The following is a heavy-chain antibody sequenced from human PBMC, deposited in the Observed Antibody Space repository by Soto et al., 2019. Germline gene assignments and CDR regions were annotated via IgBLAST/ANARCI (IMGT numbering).Heavy chain of an antibody. Sequence: NTLSLTLTVLYTSINVYYRTWIRQPPGKGLEWIGYISYSGSTNSNPSLKSRVTISVDTSKNQFSLKLSSVTAADTAVYYCARSDGRYWGQGTLVTVS. CDR3: ARSDGRY. V-gene: IGHV4-59*01. J-gene: IGHJ4*02. CDR1: YTSINVYY. CDR2: ISYSGST.